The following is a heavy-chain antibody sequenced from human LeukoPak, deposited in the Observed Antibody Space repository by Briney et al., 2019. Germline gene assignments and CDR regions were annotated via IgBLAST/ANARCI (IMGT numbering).Heavy chain of an antibody. V-gene: IGHV4-31*03. J-gene: IGHJ6*02. Sequence: SETLSLTCTVSGGSISSGGYYWSWIRQHPGKGLEWIGYIYYSGSTHYNPSLKSRVTISVDTSKNQFSLQLSSVSAADTAFYYCARLPRWTVGMDVWGQGTTVTVS. D-gene: IGHD4-23*01. CDR2: IYYSGST. CDR1: GGSISSGGYY. CDR3: ARLPRWTVGMDV.